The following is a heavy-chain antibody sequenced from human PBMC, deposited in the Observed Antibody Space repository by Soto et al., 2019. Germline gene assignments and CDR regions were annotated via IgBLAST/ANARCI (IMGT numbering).Heavy chain of an antibody. Sequence: LVESGGGLVYPGGSLRLSCDGSGFRFSDHSMNWVRQAPGKGLQWISYISSNSDITYYADSVKGRFTVSRDNANNALFLQMNSLRDDDTATYYCARLPKGSLVTAWGQGARVTVSS. CDR1: GFRFSDHS. J-gene: IGHJ4*02. D-gene: IGHD2-21*02. CDR3: ARLPKGSLVTA. V-gene: IGHV3-48*02. CDR2: ISSNSDIT.